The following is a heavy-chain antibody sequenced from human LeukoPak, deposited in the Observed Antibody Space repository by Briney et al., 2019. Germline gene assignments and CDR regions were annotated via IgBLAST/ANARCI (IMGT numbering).Heavy chain of an antibody. CDR2: IYYSGST. V-gene: IGHV4-31*03. J-gene: IGHJ6*03. CDR1: GGSISSGGYY. D-gene: IGHD3-10*01. Sequence: SETLSLTCTVSGGSISSGGYYWSWIRQHPGKGLEWIGYIYYSGSTYYNPSLKSRVTISVDTSKNQFSLKLSSATAADTAVYYCARSHGSGLGNYMDVWGKGTTVTVSS. CDR3: ARSHGSGLGNYMDV.